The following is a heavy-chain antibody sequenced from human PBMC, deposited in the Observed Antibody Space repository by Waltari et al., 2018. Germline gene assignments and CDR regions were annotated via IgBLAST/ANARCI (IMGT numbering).Heavy chain of an antibody. CDR1: GYTFTDHH. Sequence: QVQLVQSGAEVKEPGASVKVSCKASGYTFTDHHIHCMRHATGQGLEWMGWINPKSGDTKNAQKWEGRVTMTRDTSISTAYMELSRLRSDDTAMYYCARDREATYNVYYYYMDVWGKGTTVTVSS. D-gene: IGHD1-1*01. CDR3: ARDREATYNVYYYYMDV. J-gene: IGHJ6*03. V-gene: IGHV1-2*02. CDR2: INPKSGDT.